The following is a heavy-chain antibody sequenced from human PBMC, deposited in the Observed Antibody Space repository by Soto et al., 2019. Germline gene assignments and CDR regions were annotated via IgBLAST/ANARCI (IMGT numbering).Heavy chain of an antibody. V-gene: IGHV3-30*03. J-gene: IGHJ4*02. CDR1: GFSFSSYG. CDR3: VAVQYFFDY. CDR2: ISYDGSNK. Sequence: GGSLRLSCAASGFSFSSYGMQWVRQAPGKGLEWVAVISYDGSNKYYADSVKDRFTISRDNSKKTLYLQMNSLRADDTAVYYCVAVQYFFDYCGQGTLVTVSS. D-gene: IGHD6-19*01.